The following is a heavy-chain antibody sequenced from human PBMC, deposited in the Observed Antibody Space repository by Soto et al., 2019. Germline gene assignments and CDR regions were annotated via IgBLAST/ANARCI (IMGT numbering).Heavy chain of an antibody. CDR1: GFTFSDYY. Sequence: PGGCLRLSCAASGFTFSDYYMSWIRQAPGKGLEWVSYISSSGSTIYYADSVKGRFTISRDNAKNSLYLQMNSLRAEDTAVYYCASPTVTPHYGMDVWGQGTTVTVSS. CDR2: ISSSGSTI. D-gene: IGHD4-17*01. V-gene: IGHV3-11*01. J-gene: IGHJ6*02. CDR3: ASPTVTPHYGMDV.